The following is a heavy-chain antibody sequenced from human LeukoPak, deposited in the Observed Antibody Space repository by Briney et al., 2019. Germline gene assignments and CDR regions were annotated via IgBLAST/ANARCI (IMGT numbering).Heavy chain of an antibody. D-gene: IGHD2-2*01. Sequence: GGSLRLSCAASGFTFSSYWMHWVRQAPGKGLVWVSRINSDGSSTNYADSVKGRFTISRDNAKNTLYLQMNSLRAEDTAVYYCAIDLFSCSSTSCYVYWGRGTLVTVSS. CDR1: GFTFSSYW. CDR2: INSDGSST. V-gene: IGHV3-74*01. CDR3: AIDLFSCSSTSCYVY. J-gene: IGHJ4*02.